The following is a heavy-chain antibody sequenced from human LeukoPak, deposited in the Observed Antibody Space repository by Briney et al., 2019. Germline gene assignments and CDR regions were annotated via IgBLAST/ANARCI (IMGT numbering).Heavy chain of an antibody. Sequence: GASVKVSCKASGYTFTSYGISWVRPAPGQGLEWMGWISAYNGNTNYAQKLQGRVTMTTDTSTSTAYMELRSLRSDDTAVYYCARDQIAVAGMVMVGYYYYYMDVWGKGTTVTVSS. D-gene: IGHD6-19*01. CDR2: ISAYNGNT. J-gene: IGHJ6*03. V-gene: IGHV1-18*01. CDR3: ARDQIAVAGMVMVGYYYYYMDV. CDR1: GYTFTSYG.